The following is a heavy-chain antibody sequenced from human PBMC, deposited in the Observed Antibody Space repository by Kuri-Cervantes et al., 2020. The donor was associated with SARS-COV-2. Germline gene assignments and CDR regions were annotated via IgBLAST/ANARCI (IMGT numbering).Heavy chain of an antibody. CDR3: ARDKRSYYYYMDV. D-gene: IGHD3-16*01. CDR1: GGSISSSSYY. Sequence: GSLRLSCTVSGGSISSSSYYWGWIRQPPGKGLEWIGSIYYSGSTYYNPSLKSRATISVDTSKNQFSLKLSSVTAADTAVYYCARDKRSYYYYMDVWGKGTTVTVSS. V-gene: IGHV4-39*02. CDR2: IYYSGST. J-gene: IGHJ6*03.